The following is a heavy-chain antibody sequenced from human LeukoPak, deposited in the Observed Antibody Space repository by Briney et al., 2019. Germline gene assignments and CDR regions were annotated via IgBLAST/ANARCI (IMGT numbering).Heavy chain of an antibody. CDR3: ARGEYSSGWPFDY. J-gene: IGHJ4*02. V-gene: IGHV3-30-3*01. Sequence: HPGRSLRLSCAASGFTFSSYAMHWVRQAPGKGLEWVAVISYDGSNKYYADSVKGRFTISRDNSKNTLYLQMNSLRAEDTAVYYCARGEYSSGWPFDYWGQGTLVTVSS. CDR1: GFTFSSYA. CDR2: ISYDGSNK. D-gene: IGHD6-19*01.